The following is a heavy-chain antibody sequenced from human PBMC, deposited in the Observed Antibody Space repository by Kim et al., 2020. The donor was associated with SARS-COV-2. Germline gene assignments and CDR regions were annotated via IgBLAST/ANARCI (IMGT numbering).Heavy chain of an antibody. Sequence: GGSLRLSCAASGFTSSSYWMHWVRQAPGKGLVWVSRINSDGRSTSYADSVKGRFTISRDNAKNTLYLQMNSLRAEDTAVYYCARRMYSNGWYYFDDWGQGSLVTVSA. D-gene: IGHD6-19*01. CDR1: GFTSSSYW. CDR2: INSDGRST. CDR3: ARRMYSNGWYYFDD. V-gene: IGHV3-74*01. J-gene: IGHJ4*02.